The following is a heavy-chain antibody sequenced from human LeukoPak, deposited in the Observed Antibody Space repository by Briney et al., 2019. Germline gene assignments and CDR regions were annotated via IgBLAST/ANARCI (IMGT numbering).Heavy chain of an antibody. J-gene: IGHJ4*02. V-gene: IGHV4-39*07. D-gene: IGHD3-10*01. CDR2: IYYSGST. Sequence: PSETLSLTCTVSGGSVSSSSYYWGWIRQPPGKGLEWIGSIYYSGSTYYNPSLKSRVSISVDTSKNQFSLKLNSLTAADTAVYYCAIGGWFGESRGVYWGQGTLVTVSS. CDR3: AIGGWFGESRGVY. CDR1: GGSVSSSSYY.